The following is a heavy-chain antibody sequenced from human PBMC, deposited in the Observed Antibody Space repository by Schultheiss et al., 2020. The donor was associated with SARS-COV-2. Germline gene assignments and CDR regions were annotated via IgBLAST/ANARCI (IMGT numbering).Heavy chain of an antibody. CDR3: VRDYYDSSGYYIHAFDI. CDR2: IIPIFGTA. V-gene: IGHV1-69*06. D-gene: IGHD3-22*01. CDR1: GGTFSSYA. Sequence: SVKVSCKASGGTFSSYAISWVRQAPGQGLEWMGGIIPIFGTANYAQKFQGRVTITADKSTSTAYMELSSLRSEDTAVYYCVRDYYDSSGYYIHAFDIWGQGTMVTVSS. J-gene: IGHJ3*02.